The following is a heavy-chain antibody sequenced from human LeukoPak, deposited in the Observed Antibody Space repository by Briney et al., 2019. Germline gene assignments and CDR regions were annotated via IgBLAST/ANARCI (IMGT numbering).Heavy chain of an antibody. CDR2: INPIFGTA. V-gene: IGHV1-69*13. Sequence: SVKVSCKASGGTFSSYAISWVRQAPGQGLEWMGGINPIFGTANYAQKFQGRVTITADESTSTAYMELSSLRSEDTAVYYCARDGFHPSMEGRFDPYFDYWGQGTLVTVSS. J-gene: IGHJ4*02. D-gene: IGHD3-10*01. CDR1: GGTFSSYA. CDR3: ARDGFHPSMEGRFDPYFDY.